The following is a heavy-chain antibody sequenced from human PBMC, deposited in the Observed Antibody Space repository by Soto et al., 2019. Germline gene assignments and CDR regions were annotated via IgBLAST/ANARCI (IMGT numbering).Heavy chain of an antibody. CDR3: ARDGPKPYSSSSYPLDY. CDR2: ISAYNGNT. D-gene: IGHD6-13*01. V-gene: IGHV1-18*04. J-gene: IGHJ4*02. CDR1: GYTFTSYG. Sequence: QVQLVQSGAEVKKPGASVKVSCKASGYTFTSYGISWVRQAPGQGLEWMGWISAYNGNTSYAQKLQGRVTMTTDTATSTAYMELRSLRSDDTVVYYCARDGPKPYSSSSYPLDYWGEGTLVAVSS.